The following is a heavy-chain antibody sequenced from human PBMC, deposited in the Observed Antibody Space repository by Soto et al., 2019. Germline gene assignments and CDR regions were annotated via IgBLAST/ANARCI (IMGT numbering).Heavy chain of an antibody. D-gene: IGHD6-13*01. Sequence: SETLSLTCTVSGGSMSSYYWSWIRQPAGKGLEWIGRIYTSRGTNYSPSLKSRVTISIDTSKNQFSLKLSSVTAADTAMYYCARGAAAGVDYGMDVWGRGTTVTVSS. CDR2: IYTSRGT. CDR3: ARGAAAGVDYGMDV. CDR1: GGSMSSYY. J-gene: IGHJ6*02. V-gene: IGHV4-4*07.